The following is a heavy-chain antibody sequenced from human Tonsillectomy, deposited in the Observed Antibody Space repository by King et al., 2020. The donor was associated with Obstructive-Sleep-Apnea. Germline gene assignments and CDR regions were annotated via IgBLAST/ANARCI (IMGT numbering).Heavy chain of an antibody. Sequence: VQLVESGGGLVQPGGSLRLSCAASGFTFSSYAMSWVRQAPGKGLEWVSAISGSGGSTYYADSVKGRFTISRDNSKNTLYLQMNGLRAEDTAVYYCAKGGSMVRGVIRDFDYWGQGTLVTVSS. J-gene: IGHJ4*02. CDR2: ISGSGGST. D-gene: IGHD3-10*01. CDR1: GFTFSSYA. V-gene: IGHV3-23*04. CDR3: AKGGSMVRGVIRDFDY.